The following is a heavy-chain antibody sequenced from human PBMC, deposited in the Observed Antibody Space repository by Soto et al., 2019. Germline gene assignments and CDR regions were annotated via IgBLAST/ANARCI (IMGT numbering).Heavy chain of an antibody. CDR3: ARAAVAGTRAFDI. D-gene: IGHD6-19*01. J-gene: IGHJ3*02. CDR1: GYTFTSYD. Sequence: ASVKVSCKASGYTFTSYDINWVRQATGQGLEWMGWMNPNSGNTDYAQKLQGRVTMTTDTSTSTAYMELRSLRSDDTAVYYCARAAVAGTRAFDIWGQGTMVTVSS. CDR2: MNPNSGNT. V-gene: IGHV1-8*01.